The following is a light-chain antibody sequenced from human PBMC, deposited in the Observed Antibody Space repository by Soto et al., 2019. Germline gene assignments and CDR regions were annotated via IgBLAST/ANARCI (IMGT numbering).Light chain of an antibody. CDR1: SGHISYV. Sequence: QPVLTQSPSASASLGASVKLTCTLSSGHISYVIAWHQQQPEKGPRYLMKVNSDGSHSKGDGIPDRFSGSSSGAERYLTISSLQSEEEADYYCQTWGTGIRVFGGGTKLTVL. V-gene: IGLV4-69*01. J-gene: IGLJ2*01. CDR3: QTWGTGIRV. CDR2: VNSDGSH.